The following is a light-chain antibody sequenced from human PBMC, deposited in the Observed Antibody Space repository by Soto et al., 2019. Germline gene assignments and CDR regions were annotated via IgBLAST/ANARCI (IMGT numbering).Light chain of an antibody. V-gene: IGKV3-20*01. CDR2: AAS. CDR1: QSVPSNY. J-gene: IGKJ5*01. CDR3: QQYGHLPVT. Sequence: EIVLTQSPGTLSLSPGERVTLSCRASQSVPSNYLAWYQHKPGQAPRLLIYAASSRATGVPGRFSGSGSGTEFTLTISSLDSEDVATYYCQQYGHLPVTFGQGTRLDIK.